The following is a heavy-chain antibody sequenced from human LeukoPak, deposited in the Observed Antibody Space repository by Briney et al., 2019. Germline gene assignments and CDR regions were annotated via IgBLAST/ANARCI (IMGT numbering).Heavy chain of an antibody. Sequence: SETLSLTCAVYGGSFSDYYWSWIRQPPGKGLEWIGEINHSGSTNYNPSLKSRVTISVDTSKIQFSLKLSSVAAADTAIYYCARESRSVVTRYFQHWGQGTLVTVSS. V-gene: IGHV4-34*01. CDR2: INHSGST. J-gene: IGHJ1*01. D-gene: IGHD4-23*01. CDR3: ARESRSVVTRYFQH. CDR1: GGSFSDYY.